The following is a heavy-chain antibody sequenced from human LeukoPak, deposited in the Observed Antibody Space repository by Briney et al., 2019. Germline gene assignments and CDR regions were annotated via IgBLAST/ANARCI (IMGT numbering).Heavy chain of an antibody. CDR2: ISYDGSNK. Sequence: GGSLRLSCAPSGFTFSSYAMHWARQAPGKGREWVAVISYDGSNKYYADSVKGRFTISRDNSNNTLYLQMNRLRAEDTAVYCCARTLGSLGVLGYWGEGTLVSVSS. CDR1: GFTFSSYA. CDR3: ARTLGSLGVLGY. V-gene: IGHV3-30*04. J-gene: IGHJ4*02. D-gene: IGHD3-3*01.